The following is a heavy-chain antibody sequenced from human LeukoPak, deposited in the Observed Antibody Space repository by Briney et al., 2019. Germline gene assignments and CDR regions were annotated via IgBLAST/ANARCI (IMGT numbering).Heavy chain of an antibody. CDR3: ARDGPDYGDYYYYYYYMDV. CDR1: GFTFSSYW. J-gene: IGHJ6*03. D-gene: IGHD4-17*01. Sequence: GGSLRLSCAASGFTFSSYWMGWVRQAPGKGLEWVANMKQDGSEKYYVDSVKGRFTISRDNAKNSLYLQMNSLRAEDTAVYYCARDGPDYGDYYYYYYYMDVWGKGTTVTVSS. CDR2: MKQDGSEK. V-gene: IGHV3-7*01.